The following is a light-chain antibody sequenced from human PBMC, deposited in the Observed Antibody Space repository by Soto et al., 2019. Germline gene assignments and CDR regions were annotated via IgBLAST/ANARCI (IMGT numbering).Light chain of an antibody. V-gene: IGLV2-8*01. CDR1: SIDVGGYNY. CDR2: EVT. CDR3: SSYAGSRYV. Sequence: QSVLTQPPSASGSPGQSVTISCTGTSIDVGGYNYVSWYQQHPGKAPKLMIYEVTKRPSGVPDRFSGSKSGNTASLTVSGLQAEDEADYYCSSYAGSRYVFGTGTKGTVL. J-gene: IGLJ1*01.